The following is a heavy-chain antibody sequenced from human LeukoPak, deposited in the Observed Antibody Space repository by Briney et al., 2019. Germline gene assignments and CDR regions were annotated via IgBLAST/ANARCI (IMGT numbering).Heavy chain of an antibody. Sequence: GGSLRLSCAASGFTFSSYAMSWVRQAPGNGLEWVSAISGRGDRTYYADSVKGRFTISRDNSKNTLYLQMNSLRAEDTAVYYCAKEQSSSGFFDYWGQGTLVTVSS. CDR3: AKEQSSSGFFDY. CDR1: GFTFSSYA. J-gene: IGHJ4*02. V-gene: IGHV3-23*01. CDR2: ISGRGDRT. D-gene: IGHD6-6*01.